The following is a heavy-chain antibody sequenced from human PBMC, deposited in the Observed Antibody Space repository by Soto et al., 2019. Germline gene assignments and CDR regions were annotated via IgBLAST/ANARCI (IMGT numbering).Heavy chain of an antibody. D-gene: IGHD6-13*01. CDR3: ARCFGSSWPNYFDY. CDR2: IYHSGST. V-gene: IGHV4-4*02. J-gene: IGHJ4*02. Sequence: SETLSLTCTVSGGSISSSNWWSWVRQRPGKGLEWIGEIYHSGSTNYNPSLKSRVTISVDKSKNQFSLKLSSVTAADTAVYYCARCFGSSWPNYFDYWGQGTLVTVSS. CDR1: GGSISSSNW.